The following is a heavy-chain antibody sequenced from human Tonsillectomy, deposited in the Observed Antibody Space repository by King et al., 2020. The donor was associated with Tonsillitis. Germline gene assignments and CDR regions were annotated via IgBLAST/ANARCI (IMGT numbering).Heavy chain of an antibody. Sequence: VQLVESGGGLVQPGGSLRLSCAASGFTFSSYEINWVRQAPGKGREWVSYISSSGSTIYYADSLKCRFTISRDNAKNSLYLQMNSLRAEDTAVYYCARDAYSSSWYYWGQGTLVTVSS. CDR1: GFTFSSYE. D-gene: IGHD6-13*01. CDR3: ARDAYSSSWYY. J-gene: IGHJ4*02. CDR2: ISSSGSTI. V-gene: IGHV3-48*03.